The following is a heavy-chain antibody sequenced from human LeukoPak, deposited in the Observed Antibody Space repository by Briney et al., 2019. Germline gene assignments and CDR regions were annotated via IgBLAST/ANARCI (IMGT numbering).Heavy chain of an antibody. J-gene: IGHJ3*02. CDR1: GFTFSNAW. CDR3: AREPYYYGSGSYRGDAFDI. Sequence: GGSLRLSCAASGFTFSNAWMSWVRQAPGKGLEWVGRIKSKTDGGTTDYAAPVKGRFTISRDDSKNTLYLQMNSLKTEDTAVYYCAREPYYYGSGSYRGDAFDIWGQGTMVTVSS. CDR2: IKSKTDGGTT. D-gene: IGHD3-10*01. V-gene: IGHV3-15*01.